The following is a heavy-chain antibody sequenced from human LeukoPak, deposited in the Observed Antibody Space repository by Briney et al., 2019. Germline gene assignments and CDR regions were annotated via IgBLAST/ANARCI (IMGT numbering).Heavy chain of an antibody. D-gene: IGHD3-10*02. CDR2: ISSSGSTI. Sequence: GGSLSLSSAASGFTFSSFEMNWVRQAPGKGLEWVSYISSSGSTIYYADSVKGRFTISRDNAKNSLYLQRNSRRAGYAAVYYCAEVGITMIGGVWGKGTTVTISS. CDR3: AEVGITMIGGV. CDR1: GFTFSSFE. J-gene: IGHJ6*04. V-gene: IGHV3-48*03.